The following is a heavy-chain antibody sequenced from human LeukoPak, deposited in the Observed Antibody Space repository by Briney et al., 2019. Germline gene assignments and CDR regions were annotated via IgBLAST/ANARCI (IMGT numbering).Heavy chain of an antibody. Sequence: GESLKISCKGSGYSFTSYWIGWVPQMPGKGLEWMGIVYPGDSESIYSPSFQGQVTISADKSISTAYLQWSSLKASDTAMYYCARGVDTAMVYGFDIWGQWTMVTVSS. V-gene: IGHV5-51*01. CDR1: GYSFTSYW. CDR2: VYPGDSES. D-gene: IGHD5-18*01. CDR3: ARGVDTAMVYGFDI. J-gene: IGHJ3*02.